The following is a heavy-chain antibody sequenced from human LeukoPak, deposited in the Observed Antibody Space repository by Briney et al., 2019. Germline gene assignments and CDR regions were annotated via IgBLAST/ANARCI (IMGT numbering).Heavy chain of an antibody. CDR2: INHSGST. CDR1: GGSFSGYY. V-gene: IGHV4-34*01. D-gene: IGHD3-22*01. J-gene: IGHJ4*02. CDR3: AREGGRSGYYPTPLDY. Sequence: PSETLSLTCAVYGGSFSGYYWSWIRQPPGKGLEWIGEINHSGSTNYNPSLKSRVTMSVDTSKNQFSLKLSSVTAADTAVYYCAREGGRSGYYPTPLDYWGQGTLVTVSS.